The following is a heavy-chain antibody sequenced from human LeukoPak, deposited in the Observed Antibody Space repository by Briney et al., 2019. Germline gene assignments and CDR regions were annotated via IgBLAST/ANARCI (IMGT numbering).Heavy chain of an antibody. CDR3: ARDPIPLAVAGLNLDY. J-gene: IGHJ4*02. V-gene: IGHV3-21*01. CDR1: GFTFSSYW. CDR2: ISSSSSYI. D-gene: IGHD6-19*01. Sequence: PGGSLRLSCAASGFTFSSYWMSWVRQAPGKGLEWVSSISSSSSYIYYADSVKGRFTISRDNAKNSLYLQMNSLRAEDTAVYYCARDPIPLAVAGLNLDYWGQGTLVTVSS.